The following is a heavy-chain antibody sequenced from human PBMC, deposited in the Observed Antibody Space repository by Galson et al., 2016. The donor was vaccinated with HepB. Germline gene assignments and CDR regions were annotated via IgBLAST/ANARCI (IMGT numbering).Heavy chain of an antibody. Sequence: SLRLSCAASGFTFSSYGMHWVRQAPGKGLEWVAVIWYDGSSVSYADSVRGRFTISRDNSKKTLFLQMNSLRAEDTAVYYCAGSSRAWGPEGFDIWGQGTMVTVSS. CDR1: GFTFSSYG. J-gene: IGHJ3*02. V-gene: IGHV3-33*01. CDR3: AGSSRAWGPEGFDI. CDR2: IWYDGSSV. D-gene: IGHD3-10*01.